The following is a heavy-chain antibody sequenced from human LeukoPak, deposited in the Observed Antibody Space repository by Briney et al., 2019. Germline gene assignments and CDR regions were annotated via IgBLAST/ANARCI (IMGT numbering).Heavy chain of an antibody. V-gene: IGHV3-23*01. CDR3: ARDRQGYGSGMAFGC. D-gene: IGHD3-10*01. Sequence: PGGSLRLSCVASGFSFSTYGMSWVRQAPGKGLEWVSAISGSGGSTYYADSVKGRFTISRDNAKNSLYLQMNSLRAEDTAVYYCARDRQGYGSGMAFGCWGQGTLVTVSS. J-gene: IGHJ4*02. CDR2: ISGSGGST. CDR1: GFSFSTYG.